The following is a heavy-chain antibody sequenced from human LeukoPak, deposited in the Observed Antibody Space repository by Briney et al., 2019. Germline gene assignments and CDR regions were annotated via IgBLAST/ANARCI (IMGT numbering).Heavy chain of an antibody. D-gene: IGHD6-19*01. CDR3: AAARQWLVPDY. Sequence: PGGSLRLSCAASGFTVSSNYVTWVRQAPGKGLEWVSVIYSGGNTYYADSVKGRFTISRDNSKNTLYLQMNSLRAEDTAVYYCAAARQWLVPDYWGQGTLVTVSS. CDR2: IYSGGNT. V-gene: IGHV3-53*01. CDR1: GFTVSSNY. J-gene: IGHJ4*02.